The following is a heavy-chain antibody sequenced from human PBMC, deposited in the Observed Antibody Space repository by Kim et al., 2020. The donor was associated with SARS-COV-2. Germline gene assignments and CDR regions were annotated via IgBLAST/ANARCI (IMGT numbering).Heavy chain of an antibody. CDR2: IWYDGSNK. CDR1: GFTFSSYG. V-gene: IGHV3-33*01. D-gene: IGHD5-18*01. Sequence: GGSLRLSCAASGFTFSSYGMHWVRQAPGKGLEWVAVIWYDGSNKYYADSVKGRFTISRDNSKNTLYLQMNSLRAEDTAVYYCARDTAPYYYYYYGMDVWGQGTTVTVSS. CDR3: ARDTAPYYYYYYGMDV. J-gene: IGHJ6*02.